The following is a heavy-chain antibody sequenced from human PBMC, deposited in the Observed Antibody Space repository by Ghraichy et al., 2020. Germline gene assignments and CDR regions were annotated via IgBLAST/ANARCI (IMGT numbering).Heavy chain of an antibody. V-gene: IGHV3-23*01. CDR1: GFTFSTYA. J-gene: IGHJ5*02. D-gene: IGHD3-10*01. CDR3: RSGSYYYPFDP. CDR2: ILNNGDST. Sequence: GGSLRLSCAASGFTFSTYAMSWVRQAPGKGLECVSSILNNGDSTYYGDSVKGRFTISRDNSKNTLYLQMNSLRAEDTAVYYCRSGSYYYPFDPWGQGTLVTVSS.